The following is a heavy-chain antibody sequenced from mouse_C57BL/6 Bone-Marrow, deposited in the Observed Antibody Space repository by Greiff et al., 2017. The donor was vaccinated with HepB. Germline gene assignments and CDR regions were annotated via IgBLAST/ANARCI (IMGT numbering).Heavy chain of an antibody. CDR3: ARSLPLYAMDY. D-gene: IGHD2-10*01. CDR2: IDPNSGGT. Sequence: VQLQQPGAELVKPGASVKLSCKASGYTFTSYWMHWVKQRPGPGLEWIGRIDPNSGGTKYNEKFKSKATLTVDKPSSTAYMQLSSLTSEDSAVYYCARSLPLYAMDYWGQGTSVTVSS. CDR1: GYTFTSYW. J-gene: IGHJ4*01. V-gene: IGHV1-72*01.